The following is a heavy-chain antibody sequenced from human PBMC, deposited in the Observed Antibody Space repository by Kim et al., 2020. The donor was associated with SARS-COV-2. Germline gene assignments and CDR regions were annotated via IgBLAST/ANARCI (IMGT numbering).Heavy chain of an antibody. CDR2: VYYSGST. J-gene: IGHJ6*02. D-gene: IGHD3-10*02. Sequence: SETLSLTCTVSGGSISSSSYYWGWIRQPPGKGLEWIGSVYYSGSTYYNPSLKSRVTISVDTSKNQFSLKLSSVTAADTAVYYCARDPFVTMLWVAQGYYWGMDVWGQGTPVTVSS. CDR1: GGSISSSSYY. CDR3: ARDPFVTMLWVAQGYYWGMDV. V-gene: IGHV4-39*02.